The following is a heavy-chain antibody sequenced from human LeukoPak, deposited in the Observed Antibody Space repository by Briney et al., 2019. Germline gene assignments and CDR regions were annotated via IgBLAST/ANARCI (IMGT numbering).Heavy chain of an antibody. CDR1: GYSFSTYW. D-gene: IGHD3-22*01. CDR3: ARPNITSYYDSRGYDAFDV. CDR2: IYPGDSDT. J-gene: IGHJ3*01. Sequence: GESLKISCKGSGYSFSTYWIAWVRQIPGKGLEWRGIIYPGDSDTRYSPSFRGQVTISADTSVSSAYLQWSSLKASDTAMYYCARPNITSYYDSRGYDAFDVWGQGTMVTVSS. V-gene: IGHV5-51*01.